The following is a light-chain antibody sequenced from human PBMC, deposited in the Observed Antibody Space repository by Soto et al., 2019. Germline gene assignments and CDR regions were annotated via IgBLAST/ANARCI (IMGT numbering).Light chain of an antibody. CDR1: QGVSSY. CDR2: DAS. CDR3: QQNCRSPGT. V-gene: IGKV3-11*01. J-gene: IGKJ1*01. Sequence: ILLTQSPSSLSSSAGERATISCRASQGVSSYLAWYQQKPGQAPKLLIYDASNRQTGIPARFSGSGSGTDFTLTISRLEPEDFAVYYCQQNCRSPGTFGQGTKVDIK.